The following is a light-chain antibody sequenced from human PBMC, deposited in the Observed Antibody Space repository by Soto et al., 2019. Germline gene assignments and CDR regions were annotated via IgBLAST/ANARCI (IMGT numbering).Light chain of an antibody. V-gene: IGLV2-14*01. CDR2: EVD. J-gene: IGLJ1*01. CDR3: TSYRSTSTPLV. CDR1: SSDMGYNY. Sequence: QSALTQPASVSGSPGQSITISCTGASSDMGYNYVSWYQQHPGRAPKLMIYEVDNRPSGVSNRFSGSKSGNTASLTISGLQAEVEAHYYCTSYRSTSTPLVFGTGTKATVL.